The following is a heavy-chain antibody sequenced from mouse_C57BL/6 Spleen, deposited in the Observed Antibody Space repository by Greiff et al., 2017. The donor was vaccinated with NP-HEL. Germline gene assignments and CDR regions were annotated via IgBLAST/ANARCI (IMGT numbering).Heavy chain of an antibody. J-gene: IGHJ2*01. CDR1: GFTFSSYG. Sequence: EVQLVESGGDLVKPGGSLKLSCAASGFTFSSYGMSWVRQTPDKRLEWVATISSGGSYTYYPDSVKGRFTISRDNAKNTLYLQMSSLKSEDTAMYYCARRLPDYFDYWGQSTTLTVSS. CDR2: ISSGGSYT. CDR3: ARRLPDYFDY. V-gene: IGHV5-6*01. D-gene: IGHD2-2*01.